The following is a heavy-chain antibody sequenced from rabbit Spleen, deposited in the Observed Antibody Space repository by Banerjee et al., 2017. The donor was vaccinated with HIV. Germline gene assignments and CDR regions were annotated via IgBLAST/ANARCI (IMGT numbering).Heavy chain of an antibody. CDR3: ARDGVGGSYFAL. CDR2: IDPVFGIT. J-gene: IGHJ4*01. V-gene: IGHV1S7*01. D-gene: IGHD8-1*01. Sequence: QLVESGGGLVQPGGSLKLSCKASGFTLSSYYMNWVRQAPGKGLEWIGYIDPVFGITYYASWVNGRFSISRENAQNTVFLQMTSLTAADTATYFCARDGVGGSYFALWGPGTLVT. CDR1: GFTLSSYY.